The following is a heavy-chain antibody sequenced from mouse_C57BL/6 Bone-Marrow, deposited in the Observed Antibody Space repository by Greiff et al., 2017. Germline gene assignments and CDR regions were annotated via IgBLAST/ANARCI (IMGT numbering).Heavy chain of an antibody. CDR3: ARTEGYYAWYFDV. J-gene: IGHJ1*03. D-gene: IGHD2-3*01. V-gene: IGHV1-69*01. CDR1: GYTFTSYW. Sequence: VQLQQSGAELVMPGASVKLSCKASGYTFTSYWMHWVKQRPGQGLEWIGEIDPSDSYTNYNQKFKGKSTLTVDKSSSTAYMQLSSLTSEDSAVYYCARTEGYYAWYFDVWGTGTTVTVSS. CDR2: IDPSDSYT.